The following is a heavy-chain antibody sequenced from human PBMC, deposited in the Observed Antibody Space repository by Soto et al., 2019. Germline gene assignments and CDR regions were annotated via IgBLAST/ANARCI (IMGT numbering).Heavy chain of an antibody. Sequence: SVKVSCKASGGTFSSYTMSWVRQAPGQGLEWMGRIIPILGIANYAQKFQGRVTITADKSTSTAYMELSSLRSEDTAVYYCARVENYYDSRGYTPPAYWGQGTLFTFSS. D-gene: IGHD3-22*01. J-gene: IGHJ4*02. CDR3: ARVENYYDSRGYTPPAY. CDR1: GGTFSSYT. CDR2: IIPILGIA. V-gene: IGHV1-69*02.